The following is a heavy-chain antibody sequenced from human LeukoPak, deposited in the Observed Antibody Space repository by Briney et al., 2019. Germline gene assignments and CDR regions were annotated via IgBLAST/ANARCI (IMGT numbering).Heavy chain of an antibody. J-gene: IGHJ4*02. D-gene: IGHD6-13*01. CDR3: ARSIAAAGTDHY. V-gene: IGHV1-46*01. CDR1: GYTFTSYY. Sequence: ASVKVSCKASGYTFTSYYMHWVRRAPGQGLEWMGIINPSGGSTSYAQKFQGRVTMTRDTSTSTVYMELSSLRSEDTAVYYCARSIAAAGTDHYWGQGTLVTVSS. CDR2: INPSGGST.